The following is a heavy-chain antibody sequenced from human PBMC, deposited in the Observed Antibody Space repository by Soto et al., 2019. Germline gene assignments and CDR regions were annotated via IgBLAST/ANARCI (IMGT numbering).Heavy chain of an antibody. V-gene: IGHV3-74*01. CDR2: MNSDGSII. CDR1: GYTFGNHW. CDR3: ATAEVDY. Sequence: GGSLRLSCAAAGYTFGNHWMHWVRQAPGKGLEWVSRMNSDGSIIYYKDSVKGRFTISRDNAKNTLYLQMNSLRGEDTAVYYCATAEVDYWGPGTLVTVSS. J-gene: IGHJ4*02.